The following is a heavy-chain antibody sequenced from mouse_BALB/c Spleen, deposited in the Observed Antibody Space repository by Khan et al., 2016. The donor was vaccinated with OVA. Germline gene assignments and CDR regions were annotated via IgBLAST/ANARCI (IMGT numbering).Heavy chain of an antibody. V-gene: IGHV1-63*01. CDR1: GYAFTDYW. Sequence: VQLQESGTELVRPGTSVKISCKASGYAFTDYWLGWIKQRPGHGLEWIGDIYPGSGNTYYTEKFKGKVTLTADKSSSTAYMQCSSLTSEDSAVYFCARDGGNYGWFAYWGQGTLVTVSA. J-gene: IGHJ3*01. D-gene: IGHD2-1*01. CDR2: IYPGSGNT. CDR3: ARDGGNYGWFAY.